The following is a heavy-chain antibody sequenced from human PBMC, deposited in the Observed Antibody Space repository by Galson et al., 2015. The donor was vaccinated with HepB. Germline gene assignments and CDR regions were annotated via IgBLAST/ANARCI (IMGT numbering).Heavy chain of an antibody. CDR2: INPNSGGT. J-gene: IGHJ5*02. Sequence: SVKVSCKASGYTFTGYYMHWVRQAPGQGLEWMGWINPNSGGTNYAQKFQGRVTMTRDTSITTAYMELSRLRSDDTAVYYCAREAVTTTILDWFDPWGQGTLVTVSS. D-gene: IGHD1-14*01. CDR3: AREAVTTTILDWFDP. CDR1: GYTFTGYY. V-gene: IGHV1-2*02.